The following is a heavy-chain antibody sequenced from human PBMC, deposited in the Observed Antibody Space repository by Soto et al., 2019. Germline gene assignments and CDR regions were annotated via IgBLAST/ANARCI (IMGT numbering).Heavy chain of an antibody. Sequence: PGGSLRLSCAASGFTFSSYGMHWVRQAPGKGLEWVAVISYDGSNKYYADSVKGRFTISRDNSKNTLYLQMNSLRAEDTAVYYCAKEARSGDFDYWGQGTLVTVSS. CDR3: AKEARSGDFDY. CDR2: ISYDGSNK. J-gene: IGHJ4*02. D-gene: IGHD2-15*01. V-gene: IGHV3-30*18. CDR1: GFTFSSYG.